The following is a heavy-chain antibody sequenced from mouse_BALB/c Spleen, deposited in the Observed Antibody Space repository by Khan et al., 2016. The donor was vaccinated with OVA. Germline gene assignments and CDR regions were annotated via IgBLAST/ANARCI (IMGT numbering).Heavy chain of an antibody. CDR1: GDSITSGY. V-gene: IGHV3-8*02. Sequence: EVQLQEPGPSLVKPSQTLSLTCSVTGDSITSGYWSWIRKFPGNKLEYMGYMIYTGYTYYNPSLKSRISITRHTSKNQYYLQLNSVTTEDTATYYCARSTYRYAFVYWGQGTLVTVSA. CDR2: MIYTGYT. J-gene: IGHJ3*01. D-gene: IGHD2-14*01. CDR3: ARSTYRYAFVY.